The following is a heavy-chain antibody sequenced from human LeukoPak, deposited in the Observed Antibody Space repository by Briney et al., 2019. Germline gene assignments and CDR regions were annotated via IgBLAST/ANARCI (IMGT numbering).Heavy chain of an antibody. CDR2: IYYSGST. V-gene: IGHV4-59*08. Sequence: SETLSLTCTVSGGSISSYHWSWIRQPPGKGLEWIGYIYYSGSTDYNPSLKSRVTISVDTSKNHFSLKLSSVTAADTAVYYCARHGLTHWFDPWGQGTLVTVYS. CDR1: GGSISSYH. D-gene: IGHD3-9*01. CDR3: ARHGLTHWFDP. J-gene: IGHJ5*02.